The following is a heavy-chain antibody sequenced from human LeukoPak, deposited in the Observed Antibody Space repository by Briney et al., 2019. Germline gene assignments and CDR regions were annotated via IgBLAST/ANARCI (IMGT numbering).Heavy chain of an antibody. CDR1: GFTFSSYW. CDR3: TRDLMDYDVSTGLHHYYMDV. CDR2: INGDGRNI. D-gene: IGHD3-9*01. J-gene: IGHJ6*02. V-gene: IGHV3-74*01. Sequence: GGSLRLSCVASGFTFSSYWMHWVRHDPRKGLVWVSRINGDGRNINYADSVKGRFTISRDNAKNTLYLQMNTLRVEDTAVYYCTRDLMDYDVSTGLHHYYMDVWGQGTTVTVSS.